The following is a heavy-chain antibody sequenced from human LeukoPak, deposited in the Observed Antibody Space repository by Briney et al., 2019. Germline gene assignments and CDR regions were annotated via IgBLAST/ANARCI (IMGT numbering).Heavy chain of an antibody. CDR2: ISLDGSST. Sequence: PWGSLRLSCAASRFCFSRYPLHWVRKVPGKGLGWVSRISLDGSSTSYAGSVRGRFTISRDNAKNTLYLEMNSLRAEDTAVYYRASGGSYTAGAYDIWGQVTLVTVSS. CDR3: ASGGSYTAGAYDI. CDR1: RFCFSRYP. J-gene: IGHJ3*02. V-gene: IGHV3-74*01. D-gene: IGHD1-26*01.